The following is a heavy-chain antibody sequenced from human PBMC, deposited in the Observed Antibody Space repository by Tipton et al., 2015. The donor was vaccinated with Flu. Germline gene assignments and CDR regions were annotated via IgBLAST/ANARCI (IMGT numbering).Heavy chain of an antibody. Sequence: SLRLSCAASGFTFSSYAMSWVRQAPGKGLEWVSAISGSGGSTYYADSVKGRFTISRDNSKNTLYLQMNSLRAEDTAVYYCAKDLRYLLPAPPEGVDYWGQGTLVTVSS. CDR1: GFTFSSYA. V-gene: IGHV3-23*01. D-gene: IGHD2-2*01. CDR2: ISGSGGST. J-gene: IGHJ4*02. CDR3: AKDLRYLLPAPPEGVDY.